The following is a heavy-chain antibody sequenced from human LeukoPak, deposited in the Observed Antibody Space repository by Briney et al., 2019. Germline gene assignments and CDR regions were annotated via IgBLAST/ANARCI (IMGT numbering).Heavy chain of an antibody. CDR2: ISYDGSNK. V-gene: IGHV3-30*04. CDR1: GFTFSSYA. D-gene: IGHD2-15*01. J-gene: IGHJ4*02. Sequence: GGSLRLSCAASGFTFSSYAMHWVRQAPGKGLEWVAVISYDGSNKYYADSVKGRFTISRDNSKNTLYLQMNSLGAEDTAVYYCARDYCNAGSCYSTLFLYWGQGTLVTVSS. CDR3: ARDYCNAGSCYSTLFLY.